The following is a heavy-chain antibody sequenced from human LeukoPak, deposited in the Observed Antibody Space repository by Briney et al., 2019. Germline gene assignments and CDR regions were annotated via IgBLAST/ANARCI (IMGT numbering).Heavy chain of an antibody. D-gene: IGHD5-18*01. Sequence: GGSLRLSCAASGFTFSDYDMSWIRQAPGKGLEWVSYISGSGSTIYYADSVKGRFTISRDNAKNSLYLQMNSLRAEDTAVYYCARAWTGYSYGDYWGQGTLVTVSS. V-gene: IGHV3-11*01. CDR2: ISGSGSTI. CDR1: GFTFSDYD. J-gene: IGHJ4*02. CDR3: ARAWTGYSYGDY.